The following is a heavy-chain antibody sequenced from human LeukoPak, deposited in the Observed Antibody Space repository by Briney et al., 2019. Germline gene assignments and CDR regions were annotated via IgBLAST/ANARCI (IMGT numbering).Heavy chain of an antibody. CDR2: IITIFGTA. Sequence: SVKVSCTASGGTFSSYAIGWVRHAPGQGLEWMGGIITIFGTATYAHQFRGKAPIPADKSTSTAYIELSSLRSEDTAVYYCARSAYLDYYDSSSFDYWGQGTLVTVSS. CDR1: GGTFSSYA. D-gene: IGHD3-22*01. J-gene: IGHJ4*02. CDR3: ARSAYLDYYDSSSFDY. V-gene: IGHV1-69*06.